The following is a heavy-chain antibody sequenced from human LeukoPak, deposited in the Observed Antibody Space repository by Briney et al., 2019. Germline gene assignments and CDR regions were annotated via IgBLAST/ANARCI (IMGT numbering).Heavy chain of an antibody. CDR2: IWSGATNQ. V-gene: IGHV3-33*06. CDR3: AKDAQRGFSNSLAH. Sequence: GTSLRLSCETSGFTFSHFGMHWVRQAPGKGLEWVAVIWSGATNQYYADSVKGRFTISRDNFRRTVSLEMNSLRAEDTAVYYCAKDAQRGFSNSLAHWGQGSLVIVSS. CDR1: GFTFSHFG. D-gene: IGHD4-11*01. J-gene: IGHJ4*02.